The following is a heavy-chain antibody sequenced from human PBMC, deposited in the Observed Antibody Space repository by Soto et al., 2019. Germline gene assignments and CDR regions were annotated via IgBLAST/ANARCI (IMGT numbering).Heavy chain of an antibody. V-gene: IGHV1-2*02. CDR3: ARDPTSSFHY. CDR2: INPNSGNT. J-gene: IGHJ4*02. Sequence: ASVKVSCKASGYTFTGYYVHWVRQAPGQGLEWMGWINPNSGNTKYSQKFQGRVTITRDTSASTAYMELSSLRSEDTAVYYCARDPTSSFHYWGQGTLVTVSS. CDR1: GYTFTGYY. D-gene: IGHD6-13*01.